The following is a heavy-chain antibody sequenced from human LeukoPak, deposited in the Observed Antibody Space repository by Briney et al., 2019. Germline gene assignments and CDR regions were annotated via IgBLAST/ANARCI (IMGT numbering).Heavy chain of an antibody. Sequence: ASVTVSCKVSGYTLTELSMHWVRQAPGKGLEWMGGFDPEDGETIYAQKFQGRVTMTEDTSTDTAYMELSSLRSEDTAVHYCATYYDSSGYYFDYWGQGTLVTVSS. J-gene: IGHJ4*02. D-gene: IGHD3-22*01. V-gene: IGHV1-24*01. CDR3: ATYYDSSGYYFDY. CDR2: FDPEDGET. CDR1: GYTLTELS.